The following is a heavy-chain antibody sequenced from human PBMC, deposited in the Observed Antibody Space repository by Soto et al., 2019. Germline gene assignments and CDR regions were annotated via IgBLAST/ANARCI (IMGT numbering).Heavy chain of an antibody. Sequence: QVQLVESGGGVVQPGGSLRLSCAASGFIFSGYGMHWVRQAPGKGLEWVAVISFEGSKKYYANSVEGRFTISRDNSKNTLFLQMNSLRAEDTAVYYCAKGGCSSARYFDRWGQGALVTVSS. CDR2: ISFEGSKK. J-gene: IGHJ5*02. V-gene: IGHV3-30*18. CDR3: AKGGCSSARYFDR. CDR1: GFIFSGYG. D-gene: IGHD6-6*01.